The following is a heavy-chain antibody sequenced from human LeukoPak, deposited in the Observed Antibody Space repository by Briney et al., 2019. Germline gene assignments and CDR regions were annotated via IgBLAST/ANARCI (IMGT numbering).Heavy chain of an antibody. CDR3: ARVGTWELQRVFDF. V-gene: IGHV3-7*01. Sequence: GGSLRLSCATFGFAFSDYWMTWVRQVPGKGLEWVANINREGNEKYYVDSVKGRFTISRGNAKNSVDLQMDSLRVEDTAVYYCARVGTWELQRVFDFWGQGTLVTVSS. D-gene: IGHD1-26*01. CDR1: GFAFSDYW. J-gene: IGHJ4*02. CDR2: INREGNEK.